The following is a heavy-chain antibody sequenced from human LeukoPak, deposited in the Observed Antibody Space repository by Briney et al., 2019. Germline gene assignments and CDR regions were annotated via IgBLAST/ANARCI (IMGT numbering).Heavy chain of an antibody. CDR2: TYYRSNLYN. J-gene: IGHJ4*02. CDR3: ARAIDGSGSYYEYYFDY. Sequence: SQTLSLTCAISGDSVSSNSAAWNWIRQSPSRGLEWLGRTYYRSNLYNDYAVSVKSRITINPDTSKNQFSLKLSSVTAADTAVYYCARAIDGSGSYYEYYFDYWGQGTLVTVSS. CDR1: GDSVSSNSAA. D-gene: IGHD3-10*01. V-gene: IGHV6-1*01.